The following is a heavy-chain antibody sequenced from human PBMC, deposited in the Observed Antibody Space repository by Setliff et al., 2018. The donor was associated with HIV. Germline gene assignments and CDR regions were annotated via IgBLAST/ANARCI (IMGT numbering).Heavy chain of an antibody. CDR1: GFTFSSHW. D-gene: IGHD3-9*01. J-gene: IGHJ6*03. CDR3: ARGSSYPAILTGSPWNYYYYMDV. CDR2: ISSSSSYT. V-gene: IGHV3-21*05. Sequence: GGSLRLSCAASGFTFSSHWMTWVRQAPGKGLEWVSYISSSSSYTNYADSVRGRFTISRDNAKNSLYLQMNSLRAEDTAVYYCARGSSYPAILTGSPWNYYYYMDVWGKGTTVTVSS.